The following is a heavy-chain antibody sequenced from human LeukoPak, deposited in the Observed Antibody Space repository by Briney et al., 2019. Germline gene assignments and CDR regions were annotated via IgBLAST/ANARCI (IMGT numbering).Heavy chain of an antibody. J-gene: IGHJ4*02. Sequence: PSESLSLTCTVSGYSISSGYYWGWIRQPPGKGLEWIGSIYHSGSTYYNPSLKSRVTISVDTSKDQFSLKLSSVTAADTAVYYCAREYGDYGEDYWGQGTLVTVSS. CDR1: GYSISSGYY. D-gene: IGHD4-17*01. CDR3: AREYGDYGEDY. CDR2: IYHSGST. V-gene: IGHV4-38-2*02.